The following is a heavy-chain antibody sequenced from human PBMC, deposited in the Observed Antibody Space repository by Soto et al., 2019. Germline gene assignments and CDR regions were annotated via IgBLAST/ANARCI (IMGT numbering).Heavy chain of an antibody. CDR3: AKDSKRDAYCGGDCYINYYGMNV. D-gene: IGHD2-21*02. Sequence: VGSLRLSCAASGFTFSSYAMSWARQAPGKGLEWVSAISGSGGSTYYADSVKGRFTISRDNSKNTLYLQMNSLRAEDTAVYYCAKDSKRDAYCGGDCYINYYGMNVWGQGTTVTVSS. CDR1: GFTFSSYA. CDR2: ISGSGGST. V-gene: IGHV3-23*01. J-gene: IGHJ6*02.